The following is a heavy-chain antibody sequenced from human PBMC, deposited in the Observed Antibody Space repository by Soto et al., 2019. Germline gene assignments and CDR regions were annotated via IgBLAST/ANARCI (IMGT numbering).Heavy chain of an antibody. CDR1: GGSISSSSYY. J-gene: IGHJ4*02. V-gene: IGHV4-39*01. CDR3: ARQGNYYDRPTDY. CDR2: IYYSGST. D-gene: IGHD3-22*01. Sequence: SETLSLTCTVSGGSISSSSYYWGWIRQPPGKGLEWIGSIYYSGSTYYNPSLKSRVTISVDTSKNQFSLKLSSVTAADTAVYYCARQGNYYDRPTDYWGQGTLVTVSS.